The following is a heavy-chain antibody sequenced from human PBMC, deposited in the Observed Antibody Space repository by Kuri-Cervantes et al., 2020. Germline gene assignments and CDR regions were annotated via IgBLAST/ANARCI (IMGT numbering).Heavy chain of an antibody. CDR1: GASISSSSYY. CDR2: IYYSGST. D-gene: IGHD4-17*01. CDR3: ARLKVGEKYGDYVGWFDP. V-gene: IGHV4-39*07. J-gene: IGHJ5*02. Sequence: GSLRLSCTASGASISSSSYYWGWIRQPPGKVLAWIGSIYYSGSTYYNPSLRSRVTISVDTSKNQFSLKLSSVTAADTAVYYCARLKVGEKYGDYVGWFDPWGQGTLVTVSS.